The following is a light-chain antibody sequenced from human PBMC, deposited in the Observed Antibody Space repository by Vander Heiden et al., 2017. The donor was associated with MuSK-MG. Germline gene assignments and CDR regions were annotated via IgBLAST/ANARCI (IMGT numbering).Light chain of an antibody. J-gene: IGLJ3*02. V-gene: IGLV1-44*01. CDR3: ATWDDSLNGHWV. Sequence: QSVLTQPPSASGTPGQRVTISCSGSTSNIGNNAVNWYQQLPGTAPNLLSYRNNQRPSGVPDRFSVSNSGTSASLAITRLQSEDEADYYCATWDDSLNGHWVFGGGTKLTVL. CDR1: TSNIGNNA. CDR2: RNN.